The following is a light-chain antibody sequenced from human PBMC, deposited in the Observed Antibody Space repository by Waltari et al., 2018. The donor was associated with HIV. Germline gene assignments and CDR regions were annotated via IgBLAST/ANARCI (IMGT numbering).Light chain of an antibody. CDR1: SGHSSYA. V-gene: IGLV4-69*01. J-gene: IGLJ3*02. CDR2: LNGDGSN. Sequence: QLVLTQSTSASASLGASVKLTCTLSSGHSSYAIAWHQHQREQGPRYWMPLNGDGSNIKGDAVPFSFSGSGSKTELTLTSSSVQDEAEAYYFCQSWATGTQVFGGGTKLTVL. CDR3: QSWATGTQV.